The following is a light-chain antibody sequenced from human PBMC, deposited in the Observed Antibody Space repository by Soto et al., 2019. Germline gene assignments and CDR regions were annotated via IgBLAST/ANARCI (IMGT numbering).Light chain of an antibody. CDR3: QQYRSSPYA. CDR1: QSVSSSY. Sequence: EIVLTQSPGTLSLSPGERATLSCRASQSVSSSYLAWYQQKPGQAPRLIIYAASSRATGIPNRLSDSGSGTVFPMAISRMEPADFAVYCCQQYRSSPYAFGQGTKLGIK. CDR2: AAS. V-gene: IGKV3-20*01. J-gene: IGKJ2*01.